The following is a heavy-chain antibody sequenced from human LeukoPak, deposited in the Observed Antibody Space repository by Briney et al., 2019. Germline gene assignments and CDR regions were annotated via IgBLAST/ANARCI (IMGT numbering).Heavy chain of an antibody. CDR1: GGSFSGYY. CDR3: ARKRSPRPYDAFDI. Sequence: PSETLSLTCAVYGGSFSGYYWSWIRQPPGKGLEWIGEINHSGSTNYNPSLKSRVTISVDTSKNQFSLKLSSVTAADTAVYYCARKRSPRPYDAFDIWGQGTMVTVPS. J-gene: IGHJ3*02. V-gene: IGHV4-34*01. CDR2: INHSGST.